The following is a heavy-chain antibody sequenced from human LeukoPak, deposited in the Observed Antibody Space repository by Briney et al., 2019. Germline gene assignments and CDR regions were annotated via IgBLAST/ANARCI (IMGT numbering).Heavy chain of an antibody. CDR3: ARDLGGHSSGYDTNDY. Sequence: ASVKVSCKASGYTFTGYYMHWVRQAPGQGLEWMGWINPNNGGTNYAQKFQGRITMTRDTSISTAYMELSRLRSDDTAVYYCARDLGGHSSGYDTNDYWGQGTLVTVSS. CDR2: INPNNGGT. V-gene: IGHV1-2*02. J-gene: IGHJ4*02. CDR1: GYTFTGYY. D-gene: IGHD6-19*01.